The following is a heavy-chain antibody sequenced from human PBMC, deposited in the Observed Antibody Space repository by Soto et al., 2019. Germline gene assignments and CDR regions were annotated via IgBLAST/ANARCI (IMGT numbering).Heavy chain of an antibody. V-gene: IGHV3-30*18. CDR3: AKEGSSWSLDY. Sequence: GGSLRLFSAASGLTYSSYAMHWVRQAPGKGLEWVAGISYEGSSKYYTDSVKGRFTFSRDNSKKTLYLQMKSLRPEDTALYYCAKEGSSWSLDYWGLGALVTVSS. CDR2: ISYEGSSK. CDR1: GLTYSSYA. J-gene: IGHJ4*02. D-gene: IGHD6-13*01.